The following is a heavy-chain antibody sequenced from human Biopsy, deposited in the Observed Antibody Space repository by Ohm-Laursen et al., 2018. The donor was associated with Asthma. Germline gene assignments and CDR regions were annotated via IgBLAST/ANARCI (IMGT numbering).Heavy chain of an antibody. CDR3: ATPPVGSISYFDS. D-gene: IGHD1-26*01. Sequence: GSSVKVSCKASGGTFRTYAFNWVRQAPGQALEWMGGILPILGTSNYAQKFQGRVTITADESTRTAYMELSSLRSEDTAVYYCATPPVGSISYFDSWGQGTLVTASS. J-gene: IGHJ4*02. CDR1: GGTFRTYA. CDR2: ILPILGTS. V-gene: IGHV1-69*01.